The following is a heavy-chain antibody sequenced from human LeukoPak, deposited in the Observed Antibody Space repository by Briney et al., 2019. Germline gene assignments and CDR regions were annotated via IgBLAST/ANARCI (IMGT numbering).Heavy chain of an antibody. J-gene: IGHJ6*04. V-gene: IGHV4-61*01. Sequence: SETLSLTCTVSGGSVSSGSYYWSWIRQPPGKGLEWIGYIHYSGTTNHNPSLQSRVTISVDTSKNQFSLQLISVTAADTAVYYCARVSPQVPYYYYGMDVWGKGTTVTVSS. CDR2: IHYSGTT. CDR3: ARVSPQVPYYYYGMDV. D-gene: IGHD2-2*01. CDR1: GGSVSSGSYY.